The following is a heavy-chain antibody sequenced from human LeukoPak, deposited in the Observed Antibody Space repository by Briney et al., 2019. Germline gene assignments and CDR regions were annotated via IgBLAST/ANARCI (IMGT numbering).Heavy chain of an antibody. V-gene: IGHV5-51*01. D-gene: IGHD3-9*01. J-gene: IGHJ3*02. CDR3: ARPRDILTGYFGGAFDI. CDR1: GYSFTSYW. CDR2: IYPGDSDT. Sequence: GESLKIACKGSGYSFTSYWIGWVRQMSGKGLEWMGIIYPGDSDTRYSPSFQGQVTSSAYKSISTAYLQWSSLKASDTAMYYCARPRDILTGYFGGAFDIWGQGTMVTVSS.